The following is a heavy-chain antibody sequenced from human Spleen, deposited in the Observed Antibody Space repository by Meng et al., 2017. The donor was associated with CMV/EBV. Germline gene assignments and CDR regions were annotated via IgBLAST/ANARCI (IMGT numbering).Heavy chain of an antibody. CDR1: GFTFSSYE. D-gene: IGHD3-22*01. Sequence: LSLTCAASGFTFSSYEMNWVRQAPGKGLEWVSYISSSGSTIYYADSVKGRFTISRDNAKNSLYLQMNSLRAEDTAVYYCARDYYDSSGYYYYYGMDVWGQGTTVTVS. J-gene: IGHJ6*02. V-gene: IGHV3-48*03. CDR2: ISSSGSTI. CDR3: ARDYYDSSGYYYYYGMDV.